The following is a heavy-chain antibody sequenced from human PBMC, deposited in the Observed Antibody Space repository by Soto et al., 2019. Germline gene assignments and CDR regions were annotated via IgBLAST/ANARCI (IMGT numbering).Heavy chain of an antibody. Sequence: GSLRLSFAASVFIFSDYVMSWVRKTQGKGLEWVSKISGSGDDTEYAASVKGRFTISRDNSKNTLYLQMNSLRAEDTAVYYCAKDPGGSGWPRYEYGMDVWGQGTTVTVSS. CDR2: ISGSGDDT. CDR1: VFIFSDYV. D-gene: IGHD6-19*01. J-gene: IGHJ6*02. CDR3: AKDPGGSGWPRYEYGMDV. V-gene: IGHV3-23*01.